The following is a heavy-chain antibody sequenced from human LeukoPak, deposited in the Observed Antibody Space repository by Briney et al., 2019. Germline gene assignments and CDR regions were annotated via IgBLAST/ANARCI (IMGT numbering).Heavy chain of an antibody. Sequence: SETLSLTCTVSGYSISSGYYWGWIRQPPGKGLEWIGSIYHSGSTYYNPSLKSRVTISVDTSKNQFSLKLSSVTAADTAVYYCARVRSGSYCDYWGQGTLVTVSS. V-gene: IGHV4-38-2*02. D-gene: IGHD1-26*01. J-gene: IGHJ4*02. CDR1: GYSISSGYY. CDR2: IYHSGST. CDR3: ARVRSGSYCDY.